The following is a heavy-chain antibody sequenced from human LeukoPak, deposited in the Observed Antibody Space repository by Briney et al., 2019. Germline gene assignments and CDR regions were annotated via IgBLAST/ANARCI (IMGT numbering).Heavy chain of an antibody. J-gene: IGHJ5*02. V-gene: IGHV4-61*02. Sequence: SQTLSLTCTVSGGSISSGSYYWSWIRQPAGKGLEWIGRIYPSGSTNYNPSLKSRVTISVDTSKNQFSLKLSSVTAADTAVYYCARFLTRFDPWGQGTLVTVSS. CDR1: GGSISSGSYY. CDR2: IYPSGST. D-gene: IGHD2/OR15-2a*01. CDR3: ARFLTRFDP.